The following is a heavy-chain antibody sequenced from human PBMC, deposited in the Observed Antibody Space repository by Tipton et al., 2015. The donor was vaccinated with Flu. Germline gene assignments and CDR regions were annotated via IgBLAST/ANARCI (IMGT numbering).Heavy chain of an antibody. J-gene: IGHJ4*02. CDR1: GGSFSGYY. D-gene: IGHD4-23*01. CDR2: INHSGST. CDR3: AREGYGGSNY. V-gene: IGHV4-34*01. Sequence: LRLSCAVYGGSFSGYYWSWIRQPPGKGLEWIGEINHSGSTNYNPSLKSRVTISVDTSKNQFSLKLSSVTAADTAVYYCAREGYGGSNYWGQGTLVTVSS.